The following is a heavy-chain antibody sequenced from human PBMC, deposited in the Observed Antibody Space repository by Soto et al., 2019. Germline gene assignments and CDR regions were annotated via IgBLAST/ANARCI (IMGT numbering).Heavy chain of an antibody. CDR2: IHYSGNT. CDR1: GGSISNYY. V-gene: IGHV4-59*08. D-gene: IGHD3-3*01. CDR3: ARGHYDFWSGYFATIDY. J-gene: IGHJ4*02. Sequence: SETLSLTCTVSGGSISNYYWSWIRQPPGKGLEWIGYIHYSGNTKYNPSLKSRVTISADTSNNQFSLKLSSVTAADTAVYYCARGHYDFWSGYFATIDYWGQGTLVTVSS.